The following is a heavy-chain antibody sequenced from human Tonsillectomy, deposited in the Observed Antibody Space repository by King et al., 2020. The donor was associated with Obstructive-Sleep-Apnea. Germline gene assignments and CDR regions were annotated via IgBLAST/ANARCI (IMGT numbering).Heavy chain of an antibody. CDR1: GGSISSSSYY. D-gene: IGHD3-16*01. J-gene: IGHJ6*02. V-gene: IGHV4-39*07. Sequence: QLQESGPGLVKPSETLSLTCTVSGGSISSSSYYWAWIRQPPGKGLEWIGTIYYTGSTYYNPSLKSRVTISVDTSKNQFSLKLTSATAADTAVYYCVRHLGEIFPPPLGESYYYYYGMDVWGQGTTVAVS. CDR3: VRHLGEIFPPPLGESYYYYYGMDV. CDR2: IYYTGST.